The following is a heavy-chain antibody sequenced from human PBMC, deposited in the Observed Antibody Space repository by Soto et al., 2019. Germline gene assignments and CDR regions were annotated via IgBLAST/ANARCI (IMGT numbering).Heavy chain of an antibody. V-gene: IGHV1-46*01. CDR3: ARDLAAGDN. CDR2: INPARGST. D-gene: IGHD6-13*01. J-gene: IGHJ4*02. Sequence: QVQLVQSGAEVKKPGASVKLSCRTSGYTFTHYYIHWVRQAPGQGLEWLGIINPARGSTNYAQDFQGRVTLTMDTSTTTVYMDLSGLRAEDTAIFFCARDLAAGDNWGQGTLVTVSS. CDR1: GYTFTHYY.